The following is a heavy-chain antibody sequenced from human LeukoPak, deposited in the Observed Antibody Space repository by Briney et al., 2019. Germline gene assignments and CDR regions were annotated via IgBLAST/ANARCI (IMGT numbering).Heavy chain of an antibody. D-gene: IGHD6-13*01. CDR3: ARTTEAHSWRTRYYDYYMDV. Sequence: SETLSLTCAVYGGSFSGYYWSWIRQSPGKGLEWIGEINHSGSTNYNPSLKSRVTLSVDTSKNQFSLKLSSVTAADTAVYYCARTTEAHSWRTRYYDYYMDVWGKGTTVTVSS. CDR2: INHSGST. V-gene: IGHV4-34*01. J-gene: IGHJ6*03. CDR1: GGSFSGYY.